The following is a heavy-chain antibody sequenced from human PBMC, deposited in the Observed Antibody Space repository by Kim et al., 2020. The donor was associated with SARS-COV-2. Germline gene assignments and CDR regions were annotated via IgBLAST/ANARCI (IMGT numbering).Heavy chain of an antibody. Sequence: FQGRVTMTRNTSISTAYMELSSLRSEDTAVYYCARGLGSDILTGYPLLDYWGQGTLVTVSS. D-gene: IGHD3-9*01. V-gene: IGHV1-8*01. J-gene: IGHJ4*02. CDR3: ARGLGSDILTGYPLLDY.